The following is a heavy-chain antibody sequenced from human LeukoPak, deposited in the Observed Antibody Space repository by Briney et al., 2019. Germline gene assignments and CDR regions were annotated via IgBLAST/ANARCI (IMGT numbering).Heavy chain of an antibody. CDR3: ARVSLVRGAPDYYFDY. Sequence: SETLSLTCTVSGDSISNYYWSWIRQPAGKGLEWIGRIYTSGSTNYNPSLKSRVTMSVDTSKNQFSLKLSSVTAADTAVYCARVSLVRGAPDYYFDYWGQGTLVTVSS. J-gene: IGHJ4*02. D-gene: IGHD3-10*01. CDR1: GDSISNYY. CDR2: IYTSGST. V-gene: IGHV4-4*07.